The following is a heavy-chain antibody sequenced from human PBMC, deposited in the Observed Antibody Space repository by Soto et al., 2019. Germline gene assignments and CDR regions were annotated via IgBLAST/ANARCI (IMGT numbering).Heavy chain of an antibody. V-gene: IGHV3-23*01. CDR1: GFTFSSYA. J-gene: IGHJ4*02. CDR2: ISGSGGST. Sequence: GGSLRLSCAASGFTFSSYAMSWVRQAPGKGLEWVSAISGSGGSTYYADSVKGRFTISRDNSKNTLYLQMNSLRAEDTAVYYCANSGYDYDLPYYFDYWGQGTLVTVSS. D-gene: IGHD5-12*01. CDR3: ANSGYDYDLPYYFDY.